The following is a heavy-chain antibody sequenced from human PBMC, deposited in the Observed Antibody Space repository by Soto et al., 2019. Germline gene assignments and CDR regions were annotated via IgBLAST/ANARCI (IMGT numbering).Heavy chain of an antibody. CDR3: ATGFSRAWHDGY. V-gene: IGHV3-15*06. J-gene: IGHJ4*02. Sequence: EVQLVESGGGLVEPGGSLRLSCAASGFTFSDAWMNWVRQAPGKGLEWVGLIKRKIDGETTKYAAPVQGRFIITRDDSGRMVHRQMNSLKVEDTAVYYCATGFSRAWHDGYWGQGHLVTVAS. CDR2: IKRKIDGETT. CDR1: GFTFSDAW. D-gene: IGHD1-1*01.